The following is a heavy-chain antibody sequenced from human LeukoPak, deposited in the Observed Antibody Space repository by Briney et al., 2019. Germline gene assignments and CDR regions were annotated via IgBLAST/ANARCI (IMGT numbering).Heavy chain of an antibody. D-gene: IGHD5-18*01. CDR3: ARLVDTLMAAFDY. J-gene: IGHJ4*02. Sequence: PGGSLRLSCAASGFTFSSYTIHWVRQAPGKGLEWVAVISSDGTNKYYADSVKGRFTISRDNSKNTLYLQMSSLRVEDTAVYYCARLVDTLMAAFDYWGQGALVTVSS. CDR1: GFTFSSYT. V-gene: IGHV3-30-3*01. CDR2: ISSDGTNK.